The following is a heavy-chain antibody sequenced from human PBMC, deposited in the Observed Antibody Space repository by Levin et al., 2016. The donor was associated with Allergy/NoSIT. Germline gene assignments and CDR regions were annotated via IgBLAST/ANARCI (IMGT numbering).Heavy chain of an antibody. CDR3: AKAVVPAAVYSYYGMDV. J-gene: IGHJ6*02. D-gene: IGHD2-2*01. Sequence: VRQAPGKGLEWVSVISGSGGSTSYADSVEGRFTISRDNSKNTLYLQMNSLRAEDTAVYYCAKAVVPAAVYSYYGMDVWGQGTTVTVSS. CDR2: ISGSGGST. V-gene: IGHV3-23*01.